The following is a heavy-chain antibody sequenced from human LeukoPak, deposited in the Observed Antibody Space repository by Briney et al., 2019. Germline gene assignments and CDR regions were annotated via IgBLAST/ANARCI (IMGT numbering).Heavy chain of an antibody. J-gene: IGHJ5*02. D-gene: IGHD3-10*01. V-gene: IGHV4-39*07. CDR3: ARVEPSYYGSGTYEDWLVP. Sequence: PSETLSLTCTVSGGTISSSSYYWGRLPQPPGKGLEWIGSIYYSGSTYYNTSLKSRVTISVDTPKNQFSLRLSSVSAAEAAVYYCARVEPSYYGSGTYEDWLVPWGQGTLVIVSS. CDR2: IYYSGST. CDR1: GGTISSSSYY.